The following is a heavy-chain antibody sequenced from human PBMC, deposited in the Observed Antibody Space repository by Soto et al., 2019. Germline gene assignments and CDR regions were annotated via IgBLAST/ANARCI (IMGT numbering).Heavy chain of an antibody. Sequence: QVQLQESGPGLLKPSETLSLTCSVSGGSVSDKTYYWSWIRQPPGKRLEWIGYVYYSGTTNYNPSLKSRFSISVDLSKNRFSLSLSSVTTADTALYYCARTTAVPNTLRSRYFFDYWGQGTLVTVSS. CDR2: VYYSGTT. D-gene: IGHD4-17*01. CDR3: ARTTAVPNTLRSRYFFDY. V-gene: IGHV4-61*01. CDR1: GGSVSDKTYY. J-gene: IGHJ4*02.